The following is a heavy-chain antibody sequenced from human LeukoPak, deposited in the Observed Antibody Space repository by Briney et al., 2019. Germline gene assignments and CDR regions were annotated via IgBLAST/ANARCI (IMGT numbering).Heavy chain of an antibody. CDR3: AREIFGSGSYPDY. Sequence: GGSLRLSCAASGFTFSSYAMSWVRQAPGKGLEWVSAISGSGGSTYYADSVKGRFTISRDNSRNTVYLQMNGLRAEGTAVYYCAREIFGSGSYPDYWGQGTLVTVSS. V-gene: IGHV3-23*01. CDR2: ISGSGGST. CDR1: GFTFSSYA. D-gene: IGHD3-10*01. J-gene: IGHJ4*02.